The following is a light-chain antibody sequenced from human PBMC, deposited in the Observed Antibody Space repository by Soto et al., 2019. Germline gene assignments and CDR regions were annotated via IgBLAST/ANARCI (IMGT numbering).Light chain of an antibody. V-gene: IGKV3D-20*02. CDR2: GAS. J-gene: IGKJ1*01. Sequence: EIVLTQSPGTLSLSPGKRATLSCRASQSISSSYLAWYQQRPGQAPRLLIYGASSRATGIPDRFSGSGSGTDFTLTISSLEPEDFAVYYCQQRSNWTFGQGTKVDIK. CDR3: QQRSNWT. CDR1: QSISSSY.